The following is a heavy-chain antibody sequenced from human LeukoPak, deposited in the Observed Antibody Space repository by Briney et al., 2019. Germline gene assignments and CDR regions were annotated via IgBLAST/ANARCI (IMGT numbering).Heavy chain of an antibody. V-gene: IGHV3-73*01. D-gene: IGHD1-14*01. CDR2: IRSKANSYAT. J-gene: IGHJ5*02. CDR3: TRPTATGGFDP. Sequence: GGSLKLSCAASGFTFSGSAMHWVRQASGKGLEWVGRIRSKANSYATAYAASMKGRFTISRDDSKNTAYLQMNSLKTEDTAVYYCTRPTATGGFDPWGQGTLVTVSS. CDR1: GFTFSGSA.